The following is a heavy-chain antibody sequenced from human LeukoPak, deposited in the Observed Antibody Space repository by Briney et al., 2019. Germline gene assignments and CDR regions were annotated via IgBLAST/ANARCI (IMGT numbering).Heavy chain of an antibody. J-gene: IGHJ4*02. CDR2: IKHDGSEK. D-gene: IGHD3-10*01. Sequence: GGSLRLSCEASGFTFSNRNWMTWVRQAPGKGLEWVASIKHDGSEKYYVDSVKGRFTISRDNAKNSLYLQMNSLRAEDTAVYYCARDSAGVPFDYWGQGTLVTVSS. V-gene: IGHV3-7*04. CDR1: GFTFSNRNW. CDR3: ARDSAGVPFDY.